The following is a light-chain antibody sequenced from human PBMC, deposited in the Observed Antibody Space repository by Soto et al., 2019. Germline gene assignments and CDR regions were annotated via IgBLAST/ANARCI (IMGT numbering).Light chain of an antibody. CDR1: HSVSSN. J-gene: IGKJ5*01. CDR3: HQYNNWPFT. Sequence: EFVMTQSPATLSVSPGERATFSCRASHSVSSNLAWFQQKPGQAPRLLIYGASTRATGSGSGSGTEVTLTISSLQSGDFAVYFCHQYNNWPFTFGQGTRLEI. CDR2: GAS. V-gene: IGKV3-15*01.